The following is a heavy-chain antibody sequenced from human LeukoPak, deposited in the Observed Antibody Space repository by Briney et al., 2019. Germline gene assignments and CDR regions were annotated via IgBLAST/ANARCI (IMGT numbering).Heavy chain of an antibody. Sequence: GGSLRLSCAASGFIFSSYSMSWVRQAPGKGLEWVGFIRSKAYGETTDYAASVKGRFTISRDDSNSIAYLQMNSLKTEDTAMYYCSRDRDGSGWYYFDSWGQGTLVTVSS. CDR2: IRSKAYGETT. CDR3: SRDRDGSGWYYFDS. D-gene: IGHD6-19*01. J-gene: IGHJ4*02. CDR1: GFIFSSYS. V-gene: IGHV3-49*04.